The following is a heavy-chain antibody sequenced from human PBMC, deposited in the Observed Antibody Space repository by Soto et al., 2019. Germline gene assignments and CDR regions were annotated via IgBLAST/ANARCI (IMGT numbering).Heavy chain of an antibody. V-gene: IGHV3-30-3*01. D-gene: IGHD3-10*01. J-gene: IGHJ6*02. Sequence: PGGSLRLSCAASGFTFSSYAMHWARQAPGKXLEWVAVISYDGSNKYYADSVKGRFTISRDNSKNTLYLQMNSLRAEDTAVYYCARDRGLFAVRDYYGMDVWGQGTTVTVSS. CDR1: GFTFSSYA. CDR3: ARDRGLFAVRDYYGMDV. CDR2: ISYDGSNK.